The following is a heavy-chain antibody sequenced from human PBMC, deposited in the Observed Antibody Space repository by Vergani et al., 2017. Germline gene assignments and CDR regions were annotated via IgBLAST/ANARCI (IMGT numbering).Heavy chain of an antibody. CDR3: AKDHHGSGSSIYFDY. CDR1: GFTFDDYA. J-gene: IGHJ4*02. D-gene: IGHD3-10*01. Sequence: EVQLLESGGGLVQPGGSLRLSCAASGFTFDDYAMHWVRQAPGKGLEWVSGISWNSGSIGYADSVKGRFTISRDNAKNSLYLQMNSLRAEDTALYYCAKDHHGSGSSIYFDYWGQGTLVTVSS. CDR2: ISWNSGSI. V-gene: IGHV3-9*01.